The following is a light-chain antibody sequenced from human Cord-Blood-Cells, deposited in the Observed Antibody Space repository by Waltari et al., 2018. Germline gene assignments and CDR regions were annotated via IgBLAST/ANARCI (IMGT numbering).Light chain of an antibody. J-gene: IGLJ3*02. CDR2: DVS. Sequence: QSALTQPASVSGSPGQSITISCTGTSSDVGGYNYVPWYQQHLGKAPKLMIYDVSNRPSGVSNRFSGSKSGNTASLTISGLQAEDEADYYCSSYTSSSTWVFGGGTKLTVL. CDR1: SSDVGGYNY. V-gene: IGLV2-14*01. CDR3: SSYTSSSTWV.